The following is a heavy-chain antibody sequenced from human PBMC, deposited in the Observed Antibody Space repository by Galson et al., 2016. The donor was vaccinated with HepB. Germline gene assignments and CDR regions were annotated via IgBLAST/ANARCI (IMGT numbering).Heavy chain of an antibody. Sequence: SLRHSCAGSGFTFGRFTMTWFRQAPGKGLEWVSAISGDRYYIYYADSVQGRFTISRDNARNILYLQMDGLRNEDTALYFCAKSLFRGARDFWGQGTLVTVSS. J-gene: IGHJ4*02. V-gene: IGHV3-23*01. D-gene: IGHD3-10*01. CDR1: GFTFGRFT. CDR2: ISGDRYYI. CDR3: AKSLFRGARDF.